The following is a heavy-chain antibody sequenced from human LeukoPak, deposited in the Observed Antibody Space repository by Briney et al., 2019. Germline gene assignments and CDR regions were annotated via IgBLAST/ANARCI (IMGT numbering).Heavy chain of an antibody. D-gene: IGHD4-17*01. V-gene: IGHV5-51*01. CDR1: GYNFATYW. J-gene: IGHJ4*02. CDR2: IYPGGSDT. Sequence: GESLKISCKGSGYNFATYWIGWVRQMPGKGLEWMGIIYPGGSDTRYSPSFQGQVTISATKSISPAYLQWSSLKASDSAMYYCAIRYGAYVRNWGQGTLVTVSS. CDR3: AIRYGAYVRN.